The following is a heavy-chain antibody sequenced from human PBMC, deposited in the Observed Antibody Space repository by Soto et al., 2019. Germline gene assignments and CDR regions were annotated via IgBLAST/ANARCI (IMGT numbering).Heavy chain of an antibody. V-gene: IGHV2-5*02. D-gene: IGHD2-2*01. CDR1: GFSLSTSGVG. CDR3: AYVGYCSSFSCSNWFDP. Sequence: QITLKESGPTLVKPTQTLTLTCTFSGFSLSTSGVGVGWIRQPPGKALEWLALIYWDDDKRYSPSLKSRLTISKDTSKNQVVLTMTNMDPVDTATYYCAYVGYCSSFSCSNWFDPWGQGTLVTVSS. J-gene: IGHJ5*02. CDR2: IYWDDDK.